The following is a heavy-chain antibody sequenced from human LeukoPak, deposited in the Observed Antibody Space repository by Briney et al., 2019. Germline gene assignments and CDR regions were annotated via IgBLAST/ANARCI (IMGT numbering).Heavy chain of an antibody. D-gene: IGHD3-22*01. Sequence: GASVKVSCKASGYTFTTFDINWVRQATGQGLEWMGWKNPNSGITDYAQKFQGRVTITRDTSISTVYMELSSLRSEDTAVYYCLREAKSYDSSGYPYDVFDIWGQGTMVTVSS. CDR2: KNPNSGIT. J-gene: IGHJ3*02. CDR1: GYTFTTFD. CDR3: LREAKSYDSSGYPYDVFDI. V-gene: IGHV1-8*03.